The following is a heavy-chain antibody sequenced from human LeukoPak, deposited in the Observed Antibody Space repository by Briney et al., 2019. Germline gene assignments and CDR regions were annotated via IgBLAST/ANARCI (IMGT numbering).Heavy chain of an antibody. D-gene: IGHD5-24*01. CDR1: GFTFSSYA. CDR2: ISGSGGST. CDR3: AKDGYNSVDWYFDL. Sequence: PGGSLRLSCAASGFTFSSYAMSWVRQAPGKGLESVSGISGSGGSTYYADSVKGRITISRDNSKNTLYLQMNSLRAEDTAVYYCAKDGYNSVDWYFDLWGRGTLVTVSS. J-gene: IGHJ2*01. V-gene: IGHV3-23*01.